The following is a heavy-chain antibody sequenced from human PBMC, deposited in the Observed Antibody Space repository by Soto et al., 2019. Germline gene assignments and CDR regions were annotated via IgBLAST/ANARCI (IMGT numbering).Heavy chain of an antibody. J-gene: IGHJ4*02. CDR2: ISGSGGST. D-gene: IGHD6-19*01. CDR3: ARRSSGWYFDY. Sequence: EVQLLESGGGLVQPGGSLRLSCAAPGFTFSNYAMNWVRQAPGKGLEWVSVISGSGGSTYYADSVKGRFTISRDNSKNTLYLQTNSLRGEDTAVYYCARRSSGWYFDYWGQGTLVTVPS. CDR1: GFTFSNYA. V-gene: IGHV3-23*01.